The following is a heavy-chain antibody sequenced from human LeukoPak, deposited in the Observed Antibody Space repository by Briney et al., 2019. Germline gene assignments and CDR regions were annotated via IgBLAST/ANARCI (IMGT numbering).Heavy chain of an antibody. V-gene: IGHV1-69*13. J-gene: IGHJ4*02. CDR2: IIPIFGTA. CDR3: ARVQMAMVTYFDY. Sequence: SVKVSCKASGGTFSSYAISWVQQAPGQGLEWMGGIIPIFGTANYAQKFQGRVTITADESTSTAYMELSSLRSEDTAVYYCARVQMAMVTYFDYWGQGTLVTVSS. CDR1: GGTFSSYA. D-gene: IGHD5-18*01.